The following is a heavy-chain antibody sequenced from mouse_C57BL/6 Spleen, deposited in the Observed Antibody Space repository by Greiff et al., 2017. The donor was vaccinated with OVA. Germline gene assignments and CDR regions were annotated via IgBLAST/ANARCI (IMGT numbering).Heavy chain of an antibody. V-gene: IGHV5-6*01. CDR3: ARDVSDLYYFDY. CDR2: ISSGGSYT. D-gene: IGHD2-13*01. J-gene: IGHJ2*01. Sequence: EVQLVESGGDLVKPGGSLKLSCAASGFTFSSYGMSWVRQTPDKRLEWVATISSGGSYTYYPDSVKGRFTFSRDNAKNTLYLPMSSLTSEDTAMYYCARDVSDLYYFDYWGQGTTLTVSS. CDR1: GFTFSSYG.